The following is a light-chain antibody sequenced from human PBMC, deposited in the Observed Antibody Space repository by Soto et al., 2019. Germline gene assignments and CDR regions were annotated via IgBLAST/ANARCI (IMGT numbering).Light chain of an antibody. CDR2: DVN. V-gene: IGLV2-14*01. CDR3: SSYTSSSTRV. Sequence: QSALTQPASVSGSPGQSITISCTGTSSDVGGYTYVSWYQQNPGKAPKLMIYDVNNRPSGVSYRFSGSKSGNTASLTISGLQAEDEADYYCSSYTSSSTRVFGTGTKVTVL. J-gene: IGLJ1*01. CDR1: SSDVGGYTY.